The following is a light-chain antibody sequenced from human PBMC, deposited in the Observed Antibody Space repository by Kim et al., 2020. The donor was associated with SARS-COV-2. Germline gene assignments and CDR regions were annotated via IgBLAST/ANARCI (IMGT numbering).Light chain of an antibody. CDR2: RAS. Sequence: PGERVTLSCRASQTVDRNLAWYQQKSGQPPRLLIYRASTRATDIPDRFSGSGSGTEFTLTIHSLRSEDSGNYYCQQCSKWPLTFGGGTKVDIK. CDR1: QTVDRN. CDR3: QQCSKWPLT. J-gene: IGKJ4*01. V-gene: IGKV3-15*01.